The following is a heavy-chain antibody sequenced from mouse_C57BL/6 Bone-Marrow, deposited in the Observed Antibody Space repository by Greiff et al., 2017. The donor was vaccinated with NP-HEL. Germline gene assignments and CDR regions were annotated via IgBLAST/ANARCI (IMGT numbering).Heavy chain of an antibody. V-gene: IGHV1-50*01. Sequence: QVQLQQPGAELVKPGASVKLSCKASGYTFTSYWMQWVKQRPGQGLEWIGEIDPSDSYTNYNQKFKGKATLTVDTSSSTAYMQLSSLTSEDSAVYYCASLRMDYWGQGTSVTVSS. D-gene: IGHD1-1*01. CDR3: ASLRMDY. J-gene: IGHJ4*01. CDR2: IDPSDSYT. CDR1: GYTFTSYW.